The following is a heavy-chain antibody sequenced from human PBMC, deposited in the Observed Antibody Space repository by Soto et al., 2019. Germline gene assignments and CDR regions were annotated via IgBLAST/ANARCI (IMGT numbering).Heavy chain of an antibody. V-gene: IGHV1-69*13. CDR1: GGTFSSYA. J-gene: IGHJ5*02. CDR3: ARAVPNCSSTSCYGEIYRNGENNWFDP. Sequence: SVKVSCKASGGTFSSYAISWVRQAPGQGLEWMGGIIPIFGTANYAQKFQGRVTITADESTSTAYMELSSLRSEDTAVYYCARAVPNCSSTSCYGEIYRNGENNWFDPWGQGTLVTVSS. D-gene: IGHD2-2*01. CDR2: IIPIFGTA.